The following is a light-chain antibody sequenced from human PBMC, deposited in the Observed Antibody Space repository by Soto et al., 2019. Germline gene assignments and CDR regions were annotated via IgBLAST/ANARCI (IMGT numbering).Light chain of an antibody. J-gene: IGLJ2*01. Sequence: QSVLTQPPAVSGAPGQRVTISCVGSSSNIGAHYDVHWYQQLPGTAPKLLIYGNSNRPSGVPDRFSGSKSGTSASLAMSGLQAEDEADYYCQSYDSNLSGVVFGGGIKVTVL. V-gene: IGLV1-40*01. CDR2: GNS. CDR1: SSNIGAHYD. CDR3: QSYDSNLSGVV.